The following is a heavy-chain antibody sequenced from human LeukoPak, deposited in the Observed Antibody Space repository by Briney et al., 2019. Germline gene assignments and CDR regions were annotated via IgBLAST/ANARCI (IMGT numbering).Heavy chain of an antibody. CDR2: INWNGGST. J-gene: IGHJ5*02. Sequence: GGSLRLSCAASGFTFDDYGMSWVRQAPGKGLEWVSGINWNGGSTGYADSVKGRFTISRDNAKNSLYLQMNSLRAEDTAVYYCARDYYGSGSYTRFDPWGQGTLVTVSS. CDR3: ARDYYGSGSYTRFDP. D-gene: IGHD3-10*01. CDR1: GFTFDDYG. V-gene: IGHV3-20*04.